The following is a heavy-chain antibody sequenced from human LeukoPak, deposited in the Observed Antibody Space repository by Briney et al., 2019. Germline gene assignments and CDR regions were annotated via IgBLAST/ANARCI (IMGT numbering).Heavy chain of an antibody. D-gene: IGHD6-13*01. Sequence: GRSLRLSCAASGFTFSSYGMHWVRQAPGKGLEWVAVIWYDGSNKYYADSVKGRFTISRDNSKNTLYLQMNGLRAEDTAVYYCARDIGYSSSWYLGYWGQGTLVTVSS. J-gene: IGHJ4*02. CDR2: IWYDGSNK. CDR3: ARDIGYSSSWYLGY. CDR1: GFTFSSYG. V-gene: IGHV3-33*01.